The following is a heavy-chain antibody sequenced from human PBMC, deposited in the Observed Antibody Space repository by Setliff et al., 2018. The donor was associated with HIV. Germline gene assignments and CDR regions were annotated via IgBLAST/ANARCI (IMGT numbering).Heavy chain of an antibody. CDR1: GYSFTNYG. CDR3: ARDDVGYCRGGSCYHLFDTFDI. CDR2: ISSYNDNT. D-gene: IGHD2-15*01. V-gene: IGHV1-18*01. J-gene: IGHJ3*02. Sequence: ASVKVSCKASGYSFTNYGISWVRQAPGQGLEWMGWISSYNDNTNYALNLQGRATMTTDTSTSTAYMELRSLRSDDTAVYYCARDDVGYCRGGSCYHLFDTFDIWGQGTVVTVSS.